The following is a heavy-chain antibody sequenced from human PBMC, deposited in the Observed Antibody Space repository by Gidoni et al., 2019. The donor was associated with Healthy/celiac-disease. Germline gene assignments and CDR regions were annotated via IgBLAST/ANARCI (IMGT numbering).Heavy chain of an antibody. D-gene: IGHD2-2*01. CDR1: GFTFRSYS. J-gene: IGHJ4*02. Sequence: EVQLVESGGGRVKPGGSRRLSCAASGFTFRSYSMNWVRQAPGKGLEWVSSISSSSSSIYYADSVKGRFTISRDNAKNSLYLQMNSLRAEDTAVYYCAWGAIFDYWGQGTLVTVSS. CDR2: ISSSSSSI. CDR3: AWGAIFDY. V-gene: IGHV3-21*01.